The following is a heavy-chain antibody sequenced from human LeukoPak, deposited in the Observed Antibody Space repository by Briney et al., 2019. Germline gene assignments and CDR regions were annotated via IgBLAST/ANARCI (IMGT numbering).Heavy chain of an antibody. V-gene: IGHV3-30-3*01. J-gene: IGHJ3*02. CDR1: GFTFSNYA. CDR3: ARVYSSGWYPLDAFDI. CDR2: ISYDGSNK. Sequence: GGSLRLSCAASGFTFSNYAMHWVRQAPGKGLEWVAVISYDGSNKYYADSVKGRFTISRDNSKNTLYLQMNSLRAEDTAVYYCARVYSSGWYPLDAFDIWGQGTMVTVSS. D-gene: IGHD6-19*01.